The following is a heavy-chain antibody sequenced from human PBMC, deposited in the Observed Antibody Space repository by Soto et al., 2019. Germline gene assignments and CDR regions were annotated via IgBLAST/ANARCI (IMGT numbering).Heavy chain of an antibody. D-gene: IGHD3-10*01. CDR1: GYTFTNYG. V-gene: IGHV1-18*01. J-gene: IGHJ5*02. Sequence: QVQLVQSGAEVKKPGASVKVSCKASGYTFTNYGISWVRQAPGQGLEWMGWISAYNGNTKYAQKLQGRVTMTTDTPKATVXMELRSLRSDDTAVYYCARGVGSGSYYNQYNWFDPWGQGTLVTVSS. CDR2: ISAYNGNT. CDR3: ARGVGSGSYYNQYNWFDP.